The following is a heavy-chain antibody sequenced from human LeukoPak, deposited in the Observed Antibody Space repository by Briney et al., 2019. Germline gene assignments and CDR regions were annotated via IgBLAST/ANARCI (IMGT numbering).Heavy chain of an antibody. CDR1: GGSISNYY. CDR2: IYQSGST. J-gene: IGHJ4*02. V-gene: IGHV4-59*01. D-gene: IGHD6-13*01. CDR3: VERQQLAQYYFDY. Sequence: PSETLSLTCTVSGGSISNYYWSWIRQPPGKGLEWIGYIYQSGSTDYNPSLKSRVTISVDTSKNQFSLKLSSVTAADTAVYYCVERQQLAQYYFDYWGQGTLVTVSS.